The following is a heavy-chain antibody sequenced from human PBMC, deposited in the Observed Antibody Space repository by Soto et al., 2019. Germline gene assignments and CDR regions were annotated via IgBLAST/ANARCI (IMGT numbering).Heavy chain of an antibody. CDR3: AKRDQARHWYFDL. J-gene: IGHJ2*01. CDR1: RFTFSTYA. V-gene: IGHV3-23*01. CDR2: ISSTGATT. Sequence: GGSLRLSCATSRFTFSTYAMSWVRQAPGKGLEWVSAISSTGATTYYADSVKGRFTISRDNSKNTLYLQMSSLRAEDTAVYYCAKRDQARHWYFDLWGRGTLVTVSS.